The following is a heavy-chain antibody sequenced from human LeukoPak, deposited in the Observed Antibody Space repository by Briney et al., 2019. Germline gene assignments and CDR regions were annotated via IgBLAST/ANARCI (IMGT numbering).Heavy chain of an antibody. Sequence: SVKVSCKASGGTFSSYAISWVRQAPGQGLEWMGGIIPIFGTANYAQKFQGRVTITADKSTSTAYMELSSLRSEDTAVYYCARASPGLNYYDKLYGMDVWGQGATVTVSS. V-gene: IGHV1-69*06. CDR1: GGTFSSYA. J-gene: IGHJ6*02. CDR2: IIPIFGTA. CDR3: ARASPGLNYYDKLYGMDV. D-gene: IGHD3-22*01.